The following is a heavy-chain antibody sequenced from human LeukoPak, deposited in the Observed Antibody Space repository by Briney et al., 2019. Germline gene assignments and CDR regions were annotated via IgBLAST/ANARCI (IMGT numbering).Heavy chain of an antibody. CDR3: ASSGWPYYFDY. Sequence: SETLSLTCTVSGGSISSYYWSWTRQPPGKGLEWIGYIYYSGSTNYNPSLKSRVTITVDTSKNQFSLKLSSVTAADTAVYYCASSGWPYYFDYWGQGTLVTVSS. J-gene: IGHJ4*02. D-gene: IGHD6-19*01. V-gene: IGHV4-59*08. CDR1: GGSISSYY. CDR2: IYYSGST.